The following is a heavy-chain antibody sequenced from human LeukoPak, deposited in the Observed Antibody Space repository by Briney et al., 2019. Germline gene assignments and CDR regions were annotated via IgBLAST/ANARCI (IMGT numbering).Heavy chain of an antibody. CDR1: GYTFSGYY. Sequence: ASVKVSCKASGYTFSGYYMHWVRQAPGEGLEWTGIMNPTGGSTSYAQKFQGRVTMTRDTSTSTVYMELSSLRSEDTAVYYCARDHYHKIHSVMVTAPDYWGQGTLVIVSS. J-gene: IGHJ4*02. V-gene: IGHV1-46*01. CDR3: ARDHYHKIHSVMVTAPDY. CDR2: MNPTGGST. D-gene: IGHD2-21*02.